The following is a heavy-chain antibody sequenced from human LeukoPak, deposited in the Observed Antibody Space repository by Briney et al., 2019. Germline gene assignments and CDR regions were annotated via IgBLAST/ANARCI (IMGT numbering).Heavy chain of an antibody. V-gene: IGHV4-38-2*02. J-gene: IGHJ6*03. D-gene: IGHD3-16*01. Sequence: SETLSLTCTVSGYSISSGYYWGWIRQPPGKGLEWIGSIYHSGTTYYNPSLKSRVSISVDTSKNQFSLKLSSVTAADTAVYYCARVLGSVYYYYSMDVWGKGTTVTVSS. CDR1: GYSISSGYY. CDR2: IYHSGTT. CDR3: ARVLGSVYYYYSMDV.